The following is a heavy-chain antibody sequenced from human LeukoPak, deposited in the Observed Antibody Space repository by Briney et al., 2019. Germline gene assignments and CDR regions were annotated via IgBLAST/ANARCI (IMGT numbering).Heavy chain of an antibody. D-gene: IGHD5-18*01. V-gene: IGHV1-8*01. J-gene: IGHJ6*03. CDR3: ARHYGYSYYMDV. CDR2: MNPNSDNT. CDR1: GYTFTSYD. Sequence: ASVKVSCKASGYTFTSYDINWVRQATGQGLEWMGWMNPNSDNTGYAQKFQGRVTMTRNTSISTAYMELSSLRSEDTAVYYCARHYGYSYYMDVWGKGTTVTVSS.